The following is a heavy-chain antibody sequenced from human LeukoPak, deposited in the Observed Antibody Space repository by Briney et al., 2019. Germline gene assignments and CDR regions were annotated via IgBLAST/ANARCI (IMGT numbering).Heavy chain of an antibody. CDR2: ISPDGSNK. CDR3: AISRYYAFDY. J-gene: IGHJ4*02. V-gene: IGHV3-7*01. CDR1: GFTLSSDW. Sequence: GGSLRLSCAGSGFTLSSDWMTWVRQAPGKGLEWVANISPDGSNKHYLDSVKGRFTISRDNTKNSLFLQMNSLRAEDTALYYCAISRYYAFDYWGQGSLVTVSS. D-gene: IGHD3-22*01.